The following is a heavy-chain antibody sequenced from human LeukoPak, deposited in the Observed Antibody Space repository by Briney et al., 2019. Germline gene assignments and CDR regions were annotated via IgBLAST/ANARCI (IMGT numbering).Heavy chain of an antibody. CDR2: INPSGSST. Sequence: ASVKVSCKASGYSFTSHYMHWVRQAPGQGLEWMGLINPSGSSTLYAQKFQGRVTMTRDMSTSTVYMELSSLRSDDTAVYYCARGNYDFWSGYGHDYWGQGTLVTVSS. D-gene: IGHD3-3*01. J-gene: IGHJ4*02. V-gene: IGHV1-46*01. CDR3: ARGNYDFWSGYGHDY. CDR1: GYSFTSHY.